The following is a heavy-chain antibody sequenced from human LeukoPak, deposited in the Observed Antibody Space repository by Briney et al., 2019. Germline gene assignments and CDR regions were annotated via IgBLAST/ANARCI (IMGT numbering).Heavy chain of an antibody. D-gene: IGHD5-12*01. CDR3: AKGGATICDN. V-gene: IGHV3-74*01. CDR1: GFTFTNYW. CDR2: INSNGSST. Sequence: GGSLRLSCAASGFTFTNYWMHWVRQSPGKGLVWVSRINSNGSSTSYADSVKGRFTISRDNAKNTLHLQMTSLRAEDTALYYCAKGGATICDNWGQGTLVIVSS. J-gene: IGHJ4*02.